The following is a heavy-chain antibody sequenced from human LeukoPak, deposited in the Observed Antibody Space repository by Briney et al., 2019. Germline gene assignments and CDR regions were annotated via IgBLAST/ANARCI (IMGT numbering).Heavy chain of an antibody. CDR2: ISYDGSNK. Sequence: GGSLRLSCAASGFTFSSYGMHWVRQAPGKGLEWVAVISYDGSNKYYADSVKGRFTISRDNSKNTLYLQMNSLRAEDTAVYYCAKGMATAVGAAFDIWGQGTMVTVSS. CDR3: AKGMATAVGAAFDI. CDR1: GFTFSSYG. V-gene: IGHV3-30*18. J-gene: IGHJ3*02. D-gene: IGHD5-24*01.